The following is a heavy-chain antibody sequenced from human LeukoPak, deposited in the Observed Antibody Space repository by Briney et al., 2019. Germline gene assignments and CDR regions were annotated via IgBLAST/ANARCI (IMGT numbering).Heavy chain of an antibody. V-gene: IGHV1-2*02. CDR1: GYIFTAYY. CDR3: ARGGIVAPIGAFDI. CDR2: INPNSGGT. Sequence: ASVKVSCKASGYIFTAYYLHWVRQAPGQGLEWMGWINPNSGGTNYAQKFQGRVTMTRDTSISTAYMELSRLRSDDTAVYYCARGGIVAPIGAFDIWGQGTMVTVSS. D-gene: IGHD5-12*01. J-gene: IGHJ3*02.